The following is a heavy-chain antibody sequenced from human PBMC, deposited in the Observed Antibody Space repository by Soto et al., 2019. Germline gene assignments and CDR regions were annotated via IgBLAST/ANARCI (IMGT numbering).Heavy chain of an antibody. CDR1: GFTFSSYW. CDR3: AREYR. J-gene: IGHJ4*02. D-gene: IGHD1-1*01. Sequence: PGGSLRLSCAASGFTFSSYWVSWVRQAPGKGTEWVASIKQDGSQIYYVDSVEGRFTISRDNTKSSLYLQMNSLRGEDTAVYYCAREYRWGRGTLVTVSS. V-gene: IGHV3-7*01. CDR2: IKQDGSQI.